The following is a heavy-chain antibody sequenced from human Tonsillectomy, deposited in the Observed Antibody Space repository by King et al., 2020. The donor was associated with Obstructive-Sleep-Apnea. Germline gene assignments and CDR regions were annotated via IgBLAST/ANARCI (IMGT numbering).Heavy chain of an antibody. CDR1: GFIFSIYS. CDR3: AGGEEVQLSRLKGGDYFHYYVMDV. V-gene: IGHV3-21*01. D-gene: IGHD2-2*01. CDR2: MSSGSTYV. Sequence: VQLVESGGGLVKPGGSLRLSCAASGFIFSIYSMNWVRQAPGKGLEWVSSMSSGSTYVYYADSVKGRFTISRDNATNSLYLQMNSLRAEDTAVYYCAGGEEVQLSRLKGGDYFHYYVMDVWGQGTTVTVSS. J-gene: IGHJ6*02.